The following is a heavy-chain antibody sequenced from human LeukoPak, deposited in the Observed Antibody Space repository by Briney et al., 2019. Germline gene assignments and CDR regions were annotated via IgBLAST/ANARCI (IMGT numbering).Heavy chain of an antibody. CDR3: AKSGGYGLIDY. J-gene: IGHJ4*01. CDR1: GVSISSSSYY. Sequence: SESLSLTCNVSGVSISSSSYYLGWIRQPPGKGLEWFGSIYSSGSTYYNSSLKSRVTISIDTSKNQVSLKMSSVTAADTAVYYCAKSGGYGLIDYWGQGTLVTVSS. V-gene: IGHV4-39*01. D-gene: IGHD6-25*01. CDR2: IYSSGST.